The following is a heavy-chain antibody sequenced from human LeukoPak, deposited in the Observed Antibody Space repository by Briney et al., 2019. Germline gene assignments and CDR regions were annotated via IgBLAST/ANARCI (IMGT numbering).Heavy chain of an antibody. D-gene: IGHD3-22*01. V-gene: IGHV4-61*05. Sequence: SETLSLTCTVSGGSISSSSYYWGWIRQPPGKGLEWIGNIYHSGTTNYNPSLKSRVTISIDTSKKQFSLKLRSVTTADTAMYYCGRYYDSSGYSPITYWGQGILVTVSS. CDR3: GRYYDSSGYSPITY. CDR1: GGSISSSSYY. J-gene: IGHJ4*02. CDR2: IYHSGTT.